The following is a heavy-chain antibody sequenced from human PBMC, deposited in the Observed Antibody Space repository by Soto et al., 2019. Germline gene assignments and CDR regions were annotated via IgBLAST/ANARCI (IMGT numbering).Heavy chain of an antibody. CDR3: AKWHTYYYDSRGFSGFDC. CDR2: MSGGGETT. Sequence: EVQLLESGGGLVQPGGSLRLSCAASGLTFSRYAMTWVRQAPGKGLEWVSAMSGGGETTYYADSVKGRFTISRDNSRNTLYLQMNSLRAEDTAGYYCAKWHTYYYDSRGFSGFDCWGRGTLVTVSS. D-gene: IGHD3-22*01. V-gene: IGHV3-23*01. CDR1: GLTFSRYA. J-gene: IGHJ4*02.